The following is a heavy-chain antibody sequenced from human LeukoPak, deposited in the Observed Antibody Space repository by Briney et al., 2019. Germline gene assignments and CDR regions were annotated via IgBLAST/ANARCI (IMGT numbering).Heavy chain of an antibody. V-gene: IGHV3-7*01. J-gene: IGHJ3*02. CDR1: GFTFASSW. Sequence: GGPLRPSCAASGFTFASSWMTWVRQAPGKGLEWVANIKEDGSEKHYVDSVKGRFTISRDNAKNSLYLQMNSLRAEDTAVYYCAREPGIGYAFDIWGQGTMVTVSS. D-gene: IGHD3-10*01. CDR2: IKEDGSEK. CDR3: AREPGIGYAFDI.